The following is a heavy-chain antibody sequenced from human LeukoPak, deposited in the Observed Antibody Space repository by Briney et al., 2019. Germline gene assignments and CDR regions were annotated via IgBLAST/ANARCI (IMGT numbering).Heavy chain of an antibody. CDR1: GGSMSSYY. CDR3: ARTIGGAWFDY. D-gene: IGHD1-26*01. V-gene: IGHV4-4*07. Sequence: SETLSLTCTVSGGSMSSYYWSWIRQPAGKGLEWIGRIFTTGSTNYNPSLKSRVTMSVDTSKSQFSLKLSSVTAADTAVYYCARTIGGAWFDYWGQGTLVTVSS. CDR2: IFTTGST. J-gene: IGHJ4*02.